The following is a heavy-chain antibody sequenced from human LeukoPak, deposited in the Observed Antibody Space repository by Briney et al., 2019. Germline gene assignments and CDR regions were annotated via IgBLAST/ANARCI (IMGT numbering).Heavy chain of an antibody. V-gene: IGHV1-69*13. CDR1: GGTFSIYA. Sequence: ASVTVSFKASGGTFSIYAISWVRQAPGQGREWMGGIIPIFGTANYAQKFQGRDTITADESTSTAYMELSSLRSEDTAVYYCASQWELRSIDAFDIWGQGTMVTVSS. CDR2: IIPIFGTA. D-gene: IGHD1-26*01. J-gene: IGHJ3*02. CDR3: ASQWELRSIDAFDI.